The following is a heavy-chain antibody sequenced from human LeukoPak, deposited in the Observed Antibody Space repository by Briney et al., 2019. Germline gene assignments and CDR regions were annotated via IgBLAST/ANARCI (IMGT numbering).Heavy chain of an antibody. D-gene: IGHD1-26*01. J-gene: IGHJ4*02. V-gene: IGHV3-23*01. CDR1: GFTLSSIA. Sequence: GGSLRLSCAASGFTLSSIAMSWVRQAPDKGLEWVSTISGSGGGTYYADSVKGRFTISRDDSKNTLYLQMNSLRADDTAVYYCAKDLGRYRNNFFDYWGQGNLVTVSS. CDR2: ISGSGGGT. CDR3: AKDLGRYRNNFFDY.